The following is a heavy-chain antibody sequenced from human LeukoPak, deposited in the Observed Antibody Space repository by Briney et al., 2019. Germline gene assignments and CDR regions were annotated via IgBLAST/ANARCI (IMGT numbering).Heavy chain of an antibody. CDR1: GGSISSYY. D-gene: IGHD2-2*01. Sequence: SGTLSLTCTVSGGSISSYYWSWIRQPPGKGLEWIGYTYYSGNTNYNPSLNSRVTISVDTSKNQFSLRLSSVTAADTAIYYCARDLGYCSTASCYGWFDPWGQGTLVTVSS. CDR2: TYYSGNT. J-gene: IGHJ5*02. V-gene: IGHV4-59*01. CDR3: ARDLGYCSTASCYGWFDP.